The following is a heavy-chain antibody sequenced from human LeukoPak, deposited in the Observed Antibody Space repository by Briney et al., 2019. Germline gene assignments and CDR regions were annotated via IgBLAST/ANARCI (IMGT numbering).Heavy chain of an antibody. D-gene: IGHD3-16*02. CDR1: GGSFSGYY. V-gene: IGHV4-34*01. CDR3: ARGVHYDDVWGSYRYIVGRLHCDY. CDR2: INHRGST. Sequence: SETLSLTCAVYGGSFSGYYWSWIRQPPGKGLEWIGEINHRGSTNYNPSLKSRVTISVDTSKKQFSLKLSCVTAADTAVYYCARGVHYDDVWGSYRYIVGRLHCDYWGQGTLVTVSS. J-gene: IGHJ4*02.